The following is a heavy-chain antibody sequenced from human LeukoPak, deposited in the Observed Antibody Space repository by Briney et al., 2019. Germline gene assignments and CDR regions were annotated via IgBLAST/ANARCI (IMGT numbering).Heavy chain of an antibody. CDR2: ISFHGSNR. CDR1: GVTFSSYG. CDR3: ASTKSPGMGVAGTLDY. Sequence: GGSLRLSCAASGVTFSSYGMHWVRQAPGQGLEWVAIISFHGSNRYYADSVKGRFTISRDNSKITLYLQMNSLRAEDTAVYYCASTKSPGMGVAGTLDYWGQGTLVTVSS. D-gene: IGHD6-19*01. V-gene: IGHV3-30*03. J-gene: IGHJ4*02.